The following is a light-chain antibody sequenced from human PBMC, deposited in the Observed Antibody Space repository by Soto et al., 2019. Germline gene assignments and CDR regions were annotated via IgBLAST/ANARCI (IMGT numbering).Light chain of an antibody. Sequence: SYELTQPPSVSVAPGNTARVTCGGNNIGSKSVHWYQQKPGQAPVLVIYFNGDRPSGIPERFSGSTSGNTATLTITRVEAGDEADYYCQVWDSGSDHVIFGGGTKLTVL. V-gene: IGLV3-21*04. CDR2: FNG. CDR3: QVWDSGSDHVI. J-gene: IGLJ2*01. CDR1: NIGSKS.